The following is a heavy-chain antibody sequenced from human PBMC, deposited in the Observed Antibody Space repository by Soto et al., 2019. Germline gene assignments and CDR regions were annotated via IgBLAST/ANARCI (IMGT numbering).Heavy chain of an antibody. J-gene: IGHJ4*02. CDR2: ISTYNGNT. CDR3: ARESSYYDGSAYYRYYFDY. V-gene: IGHV1-18*01. Sequence: ASVKVSCKASGYTFTNFVINWVRQAPGQGLEWMGWISTYNGNTNYAQNLQARFTMTTDTSTSTAYMELRSLRSDDTAVYYCARESSYYDGSAYYRYYFDYWGQGTLVTVSS. CDR1: GYTFTNFV. D-gene: IGHD3-3*01.